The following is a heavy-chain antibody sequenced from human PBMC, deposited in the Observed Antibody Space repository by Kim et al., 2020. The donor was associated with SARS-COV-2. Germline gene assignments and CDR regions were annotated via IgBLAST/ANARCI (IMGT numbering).Heavy chain of an antibody. Sequence: ASVKVSCKASGYTFTSYGISWVRQAPGQGLEWMGWISAYNGNTNYAQKLQGRVTMTTDTSTSTAYMALRSLRSDDTAVYYCARDLGWAIAAAYDLEGYWGQGTPVTVSS. J-gene: IGHJ4*02. CDR3: ARDLGWAIAAAYDLEGY. CDR1: GYTFTSYG. V-gene: IGHV1-18*01. CDR2: ISAYNGNT. D-gene: IGHD6-13*01.